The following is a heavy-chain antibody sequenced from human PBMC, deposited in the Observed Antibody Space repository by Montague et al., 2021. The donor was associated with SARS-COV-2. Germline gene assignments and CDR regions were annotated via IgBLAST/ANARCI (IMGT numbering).Heavy chain of an antibody. Sequence: CAISGDSVSSNSVAWSRIRQSPSRGLEWLGRTYYRSKWYSDYAPSVRGRLTVNPDASKNEFSLELNYVTPEDTAVYYCLRYSGWFYFDFWGQGTLVTVSS. CDR1: GDSVSSNSVA. CDR3: LRYSGWFYFDF. V-gene: IGHV6-1*01. CDR2: TYYRSKWYS. D-gene: IGHD6-19*01. J-gene: IGHJ4*02.